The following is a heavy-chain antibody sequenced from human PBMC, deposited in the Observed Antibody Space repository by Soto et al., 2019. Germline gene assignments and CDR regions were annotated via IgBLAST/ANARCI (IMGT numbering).Heavy chain of an antibody. Sequence: SETLSLTCTVSGGSISSSSYYWGWIRQPPGKGLEWIGSIYYSGSTYYNPSLKSRVTISVDTSKNQFSLKLSSVTAADTAVYYCARHHSGYDRQGFDYWGQGTLVTVSS. V-gene: IGHV4-39*01. D-gene: IGHD5-12*01. CDR3: ARHHSGYDRQGFDY. CDR1: GGSISSSSYY. CDR2: IYYSGST. J-gene: IGHJ4*02.